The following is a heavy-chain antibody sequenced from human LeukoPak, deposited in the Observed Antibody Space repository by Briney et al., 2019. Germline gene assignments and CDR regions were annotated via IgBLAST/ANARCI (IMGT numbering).Heavy chain of an antibody. CDR2: ISYDGSNK. CDR1: GFTFSSYA. Sequence: GESLRLSCAASGFTFSSYAMHWVRQAPGKGLEWVAVISYDGSNKYYADSVKGRFTISRDNSKNTLYLQMNSLRAEDTAVYYCARSLDYYDSSGYYYGTFVYWGQGTLVTVSS. CDR3: ARSLDYYDSSGYYYGTFVY. V-gene: IGHV3-30-3*01. D-gene: IGHD3-22*01. J-gene: IGHJ4*02.